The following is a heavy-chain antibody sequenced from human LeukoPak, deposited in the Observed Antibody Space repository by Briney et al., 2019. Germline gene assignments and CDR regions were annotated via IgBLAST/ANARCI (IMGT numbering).Heavy chain of an antibody. CDR2: INHNGNVN. J-gene: IGHJ4*02. CDR3: TRGRYYFDS. V-gene: IGHV3-7*01. CDR1: GFTFSSYW. Sequence: GGSLRLSCAASGFTFSSYWMNWARQAPGKGLEWVASINHNGNVNYYVDSVKGRFTISRDNAKNTLYLQMNSLRAEDTAVYYCTRGRYYFDSWGQGTLVTVSS.